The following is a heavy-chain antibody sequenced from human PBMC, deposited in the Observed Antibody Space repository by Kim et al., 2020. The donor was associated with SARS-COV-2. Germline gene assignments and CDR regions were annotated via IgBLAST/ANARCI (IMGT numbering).Heavy chain of an antibody. V-gene: IGHV1-3*01. J-gene: IGHJ6*02. CDR2: INAGNGNT. CDR3: ARERGTVVTSILLTYYYYYGMDV. D-gene: IGHD2-15*01. CDR1: GYTFTSYA. Sequence: ASVKVSCKASGYTFTSYAMHWVRQAPGQRLEWMGWINAGNGNTKYSQKFQGRVTITRDTSASTAYMELSSLRSEDTAVYYCARERGTVVTSILLTYYYYYGMDVWGQGTTVTVSS.